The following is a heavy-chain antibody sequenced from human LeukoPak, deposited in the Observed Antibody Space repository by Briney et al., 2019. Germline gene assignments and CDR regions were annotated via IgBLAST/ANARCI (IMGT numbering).Heavy chain of an antibody. D-gene: IGHD6-19*01. CDR3: ASTGAVRPPYIAVAGYYFDY. J-gene: IGHJ4*02. Sequence: ASVKVSCKASGYTFTSYYMHWVRQAPGQGLEWMGIINPSGGSTSYAQKFQGRVTMTRDMSTSTVYMELSSLRSDDTAVYYCASTGAVRPPYIAVAGYYFDYWGQGTLVTVSS. V-gene: IGHV1-46*01. CDR2: INPSGGST. CDR1: GYTFTSYY.